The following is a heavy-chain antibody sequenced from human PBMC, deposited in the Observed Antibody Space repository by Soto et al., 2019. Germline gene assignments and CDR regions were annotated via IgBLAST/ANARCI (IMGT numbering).Heavy chain of an antibody. CDR1: GVTVSNNY. D-gene: IGHD6-13*01. J-gene: IGHJ4*02. Sequence: GGTLRLSCAVSGVTVSNNYMRWVRQAPGKGLEWVPLIYSRGNTHYADSVKGRFTISRDNSKNTLFLQMNSLRVEDTAVYYCARDPPGIAASGAGGWGQGTLVTVSS. V-gene: IGHV3-53*01. CDR3: ARDPPGIAASGAGG. CDR2: IYSRGNT.